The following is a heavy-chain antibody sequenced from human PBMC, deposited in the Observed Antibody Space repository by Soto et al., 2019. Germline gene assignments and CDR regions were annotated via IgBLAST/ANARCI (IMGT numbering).Heavy chain of an antibody. D-gene: IGHD5-18*01. Sequence: QVQLVQSGAEVRKPGSSVQVSCKASGGTFYTYTFSGVRQAPGQGLEWMGSITPIYPTTNYAEKFQGRLTVTADGSTNTAYMELNSLTSEDTAVYDCARIPRYSFPTSDDLDSWGQGTLVTVSS. V-gene: IGHV1-69*15. CDR1: GGTFYTYT. J-gene: IGHJ4*02. CDR3: ARIPRYSFPTSDDLDS. CDR2: ITPIYPTT.